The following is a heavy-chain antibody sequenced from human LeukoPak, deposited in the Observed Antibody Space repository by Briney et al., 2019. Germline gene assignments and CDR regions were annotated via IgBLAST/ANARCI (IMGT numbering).Heavy chain of an antibody. D-gene: IGHD1-26*01. CDR1: GGSISSYY. Sequence: PSDTLSLTCTVSGGSISSYYWSWIRQPPGKGLEWIGYIYYSGSTNYNPSLKSRVTISVDTSKNQFSLKLSSVTAADTAVYYCARDRGSPAKYYFDYWGQGTLVTVSS. CDR2: IYYSGST. CDR3: ARDRGSPAKYYFDY. V-gene: IGHV4-59*07. J-gene: IGHJ4*02.